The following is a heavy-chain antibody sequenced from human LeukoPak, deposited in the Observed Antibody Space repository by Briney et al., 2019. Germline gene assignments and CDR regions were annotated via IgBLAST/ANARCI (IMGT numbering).Heavy chain of an antibody. CDR3: ARDADSIAAAGYYFDY. Sequence: ASVKVSCKASGYTFTSYDINWVRQATGQGLEWMGWVNPNSGNTRYAQKFQGRVTITRNTSISTAYMELSSLRSEDTAVYYCARDADSIAAAGYYFDYWGQGTLVTVSS. D-gene: IGHD6-13*01. CDR1: GYTFTSYD. CDR2: VNPNSGNT. J-gene: IGHJ4*02. V-gene: IGHV1-8*01.